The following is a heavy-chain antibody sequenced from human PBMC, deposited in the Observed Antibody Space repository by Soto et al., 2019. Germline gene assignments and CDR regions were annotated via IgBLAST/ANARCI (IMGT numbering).Heavy chain of an antibody. Sequence: SETLCLTCTASGGSSSSSTYSWGWIRQPPGKGLEWIGSMHYSGATYYNPSLKSRVSISVDTSKSQFSLKLTFVTAADTAVYFCSRQGGNSSTRLSWFDPWGQGTLVTVSS. CDR1: GGSSSSSTYS. D-gene: IGHD3-16*01. CDR3: SRQGGNSSTRLSWFDP. CDR2: MHYSGAT. J-gene: IGHJ5*02. V-gene: IGHV4-39*01.